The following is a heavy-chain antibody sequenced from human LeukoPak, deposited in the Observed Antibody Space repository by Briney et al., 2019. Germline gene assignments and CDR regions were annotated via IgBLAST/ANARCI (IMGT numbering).Heavy chain of an antibody. Sequence: GGSLRLSCAASGFTFSSYAMSWVRQAPGKGLEWVSAISGSGVSTYYADSVKGRFTISRDNSKNTLYLQMNSLRAEDTAVYYCAKPHDYGDYVGAFDIWGQGTMVTVSS. CDR2: ISGSGVST. D-gene: IGHD4-17*01. CDR3: AKPHDYGDYVGAFDI. J-gene: IGHJ3*02. V-gene: IGHV3-23*01. CDR1: GFTFSSYA.